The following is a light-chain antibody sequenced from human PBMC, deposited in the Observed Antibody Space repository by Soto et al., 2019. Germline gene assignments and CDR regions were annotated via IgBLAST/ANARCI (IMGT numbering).Light chain of an antibody. V-gene: IGKV3-15*01. Sequence: EIVMTQSPATLSVSPGERVTLSCRASQSVSSRLAWYHQKPGQSPMLLIYGASTRATGIPARFSGSGSGTEFTLTISSLQSEDLGLYYCHQYNNFWTFGQGTKVEIK. J-gene: IGKJ1*01. CDR2: GAS. CDR3: HQYNNFWT. CDR1: QSVSSR.